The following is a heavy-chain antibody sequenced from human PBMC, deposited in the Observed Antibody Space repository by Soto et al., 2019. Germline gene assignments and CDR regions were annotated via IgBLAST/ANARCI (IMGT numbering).Heavy chain of an antibody. CDR3: AREMTIFGVAPGGGVDV. CDR1: GGSISTFDYS. Sequence: QLQLQESGSVLVRPSQTLSLTCAVSGGSISTFDYSWSWIRQAPGRGLEWIGSIYQSGRTYYIPSLTSRATMSLDKSKKQFSLKITSAVAADTARYYCAREMTIFGVAPGGGVDVWGKGTTVPVSS. V-gene: IGHV4-30-2*01. CDR2: IYQSGRT. J-gene: IGHJ6*04. D-gene: IGHD3-3*01.